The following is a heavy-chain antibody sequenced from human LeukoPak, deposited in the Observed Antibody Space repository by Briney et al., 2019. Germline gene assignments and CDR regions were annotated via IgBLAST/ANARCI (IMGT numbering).Heavy chain of an antibody. V-gene: IGHV3-21*01. Sequence: PGGSLRLSCAASGFTFSTYWLTWVRQAPGKGLEWLSCISSSSTYIYYADSAKGRFTISRDNAKSSVYLQMSSLRAEDTAVYYCARVRVIGPTSYGMDVWGQGTTVTVSS. J-gene: IGHJ6*02. CDR3: ARVRVIGPTSYGMDV. CDR2: ISSSSTYI. CDR1: GFTFSTYW. D-gene: IGHD2-21*01.